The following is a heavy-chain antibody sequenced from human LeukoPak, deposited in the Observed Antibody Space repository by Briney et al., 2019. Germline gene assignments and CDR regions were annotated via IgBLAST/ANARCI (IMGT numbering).Heavy chain of an antibody. CDR2: IYYSGST. J-gene: IGHJ6*02. V-gene: IGHV4-31*03. CDR3: ARDTRADYGMDV. CDR1: GGSISSGGYY. Sequence: SETLSLTCTVSGGSISSGGYYWSWIRQHPGQGLEWIGYIYYSGSTYYNPSLKSRVTISVDTSKNQFSLKLSSVTAADTAVYYCARDTRADYGMDVWGQGTTVTVSS.